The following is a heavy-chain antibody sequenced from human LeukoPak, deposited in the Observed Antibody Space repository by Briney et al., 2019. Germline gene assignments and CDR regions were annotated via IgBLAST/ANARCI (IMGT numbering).Heavy chain of an antibody. D-gene: IGHD3-3*01. Sequence: SETLSLTCTVSGGPISSYYWSWIRQPAGKGLERIGRIYTSGSTNYNPSLKSRVTMSVDTSKNQFSLKLSSVTAAGTAVYYCAREVTAYDFWSGYITSDYFDYWGQGTLVTVSS. J-gene: IGHJ4*02. CDR3: AREVTAYDFWSGYITSDYFDY. CDR2: IYTSGST. V-gene: IGHV4-4*07. CDR1: GGPISSYY.